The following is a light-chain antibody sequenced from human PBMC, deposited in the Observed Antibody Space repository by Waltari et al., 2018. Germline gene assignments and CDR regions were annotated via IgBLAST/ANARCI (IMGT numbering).Light chain of an antibody. V-gene: IGLV10-54*04. CDR3: SAWDSSLSAWV. J-gene: IGLJ3*02. CDR1: SNSIGSHG. Sequence: QAGLTQPPSVSKGLRQTATLTCTGNSNSIGSHGAAWLQQPQGHPPTPVSSRTHNRPSGISERFSASTSENTASLTITGLQPEDEADYYCSAWDSSLSAWVFDGGTKLTVL. CDR2: RTH.